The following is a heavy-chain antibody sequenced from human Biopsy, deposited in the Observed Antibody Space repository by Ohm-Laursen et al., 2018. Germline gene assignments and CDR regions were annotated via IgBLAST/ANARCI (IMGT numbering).Heavy chain of an antibody. CDR2: IYYSVMT. Sequence: TLSLTCTVSGDSVTKYYWSWIRQPPGKGLEWIGHIYYSVMTNYNPSLQSRVSISVDTSRNQVSLTLSSVTAADTAVYYCARDSGILNYGNFKYYHYYGMTSGAKGPRSLSP. CDR3: ARDSGILNYGNFKYYHYYGMTS. V-gene: IGHV4-59*02. J-gene: IGHJ6*02. CDR1: GDSVTKYY. D-gene: IGHD4-11*01.